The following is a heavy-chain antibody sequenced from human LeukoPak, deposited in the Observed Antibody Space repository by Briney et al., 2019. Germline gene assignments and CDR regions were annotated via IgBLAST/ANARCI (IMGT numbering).Heavy chain of an antibody. CDR1: AYSFTTDW. D-gene: IGHD2-2*01. J-gene: IGHJ4*02. Sequence: GESLKISCKASAYSFTTDWIGWVRQMPGKGLEWMGIIYPGDSDTRYSPSFQGQVTISADKSISTAYLQWSSLKASDTAMYYCARQSRSQYHYTHWGQGTLVTVSS. CDR2: IYPGDSDT. V-gene: IGHV5-51*01. CDR3: ARQSRSQYHYTH.